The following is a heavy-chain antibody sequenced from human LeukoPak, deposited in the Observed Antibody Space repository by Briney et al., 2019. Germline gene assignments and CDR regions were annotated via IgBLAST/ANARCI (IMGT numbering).Heavy chain of an antibody. CDR2: VYPGDSET. CDR3: ARGVGYFDSSGYYSGFRDPPPIDY. Sequence: GESLKISCKGSGYRFTNYWIGWVRQVPGKGLEWMGIVYPGDSETLYSPSFQGQVTISADKSINTAYLQWTSLKASDTAIYFCARGVGYFDSSGYYSGFRDPPPIDYWGQGTLVTVSS. CDR1: GYRFTNYW. D-gene: IGHD3-22*01. J-gene: IGHJ4*02. V-gene: IGHV5-51*01.